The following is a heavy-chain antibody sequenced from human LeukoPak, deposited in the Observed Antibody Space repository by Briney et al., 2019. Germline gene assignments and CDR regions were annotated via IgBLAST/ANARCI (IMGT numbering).Heavy chain of an antibody. CDR2: IGPHGRTT. CDR1: GFTFSDYP. V-gene: IGHV3-64*04. J-gene: IGHJ3*02. CDR3: ARVIVTGYYDAFDI. Sequence: GGSLRLSCSASGFTFSDYPMHWVRQAPGKGLEFLSTIGPHGRTTYYADSVKGRFTVSRDNSKNTLYLQMNSLRAEDTAVYYCARVIVTGYYDAFDIWGQGTIVIVSS. D-gene: IGHD3-9*01.